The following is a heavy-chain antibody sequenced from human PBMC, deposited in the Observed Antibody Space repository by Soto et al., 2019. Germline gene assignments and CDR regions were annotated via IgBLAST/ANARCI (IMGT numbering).Heavy chain of an antibody. J-gene: IGHJ5*02. V-gene: IGHV3-15*01. CDR1: GFTFINAW. CDR2: ITSKAYGGTA. CDR3: THKVERGDHGGRFDP. Sequence: EVQLVESGGGLVKPGGSLRLSWAXSGFTFINAWMTWVRQAPGKGLEWICRITSKAYGGTADYAAAVTGRFTISRDDSKNMLYLQMNSLKTEDTAVYYCTHKVERGDHGGRFDPLGQGTLVTVSS. D-gene: IGHD7-27*01.